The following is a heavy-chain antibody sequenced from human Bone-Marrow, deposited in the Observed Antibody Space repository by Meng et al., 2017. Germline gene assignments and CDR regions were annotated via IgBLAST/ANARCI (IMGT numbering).Heavy chain of an antibody. CDR2: MKSNVDGGTV. CDR3: SGHVDY. Sequence: GGSLRLSCAASGFTFSNVWMTWVRQAPGKGLEWIGRMKSNVDGGTVDYAAAVKGRFFISRDDSENTFYLQMNSLKNEDTAVYYCSGHVDYWGQGTLVTVSS. V-gene: IGHV3-15*01. J-gene: IGHJ4*02. CDR1: GFTFSNVW.